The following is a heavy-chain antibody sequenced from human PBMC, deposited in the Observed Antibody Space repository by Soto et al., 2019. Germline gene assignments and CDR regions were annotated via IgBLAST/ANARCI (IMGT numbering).Heavy chain of an antibody. J-gene: IGHJ5*02. D-gene: IGHD2-15*01. Sequence: ASVKVSCKVSGYTLTELSMHWVRQAPGKGLEWMGGFDPEDGEKIYAQKFQGRGTMSEDTSTDAAYMKLSRLRSEDTAGYYCATVNLGYCSGGSCYPLSNWFDPWGQGTLVTVSS. V-gene: IGHV1-24*01. CDR1: GYTLTELS. CDR2: FDPEDGEK. CDR3: ATVNLGYCSGGSCYPLSNWFDP.